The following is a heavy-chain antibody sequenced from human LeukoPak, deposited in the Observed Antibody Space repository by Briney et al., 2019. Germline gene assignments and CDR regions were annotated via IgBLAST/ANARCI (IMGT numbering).Heavy chain of an antibody. J-gene: IGHJ4*02. V-gene: IGHV3-21*01. Sequence: GGSLRLSCAASGFTFSSYSMNWVRQAPGKGREWVSSISSSSSYIYYADSVKGRFTISRDNAKNPLYLQMNSLRAEDTAVYYCARIGRRGDYTDYWGQGTLVTVSS. D-gene: IGHD4-17*01. CDR2: ISSSSSYI. CDR3: ARIGRRGDYTDY. CDR1: GFTFSSYS.